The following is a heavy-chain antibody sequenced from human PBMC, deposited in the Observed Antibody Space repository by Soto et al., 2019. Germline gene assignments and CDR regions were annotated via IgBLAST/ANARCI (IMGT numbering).Heavy chain of an antibody. CDR1: SGSISSSNC. D-gene: IGHD3-10*01. CDR2: IYHSGST. J-gene: IGHJ4*02. Sequence: QVQLQESGPGLVKPSGTLSLTCAVSSGSISSSNCWSWVRQPTGKGLEWIGEIYHSGSTNYNPSLKSRVTISVDKSKNQFALKLSSVTAADTAVYYCSRYGSGSYLTQGEQNDFDYWGQGTLVTVSS. CDR3: SRYGSGSYLTQGEQNDFDY. V-gene: IGHV4-4*02.